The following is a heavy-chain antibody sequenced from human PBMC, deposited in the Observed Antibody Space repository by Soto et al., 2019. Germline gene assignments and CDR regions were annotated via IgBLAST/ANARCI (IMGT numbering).Heavy chain of an antibody. J-gene: IGHJ4*02. CDR2: ISASNGNR. D-gene: IGHD2-2*01. Sequence: QAQLVQSGAEVKKPGASVKVSCKASGYDFSSYGISWVRQAPGQGLEWMGWISASNGNRDYAQQFQGRVTMTSDTSRTTAYMELRSLRSDDTAVYYCVRDPQRNDYCCQGTLVNVSS. CDR3: VRDPQRNDY. CDR1: GYDFSSYG. V-gene: IGHV1-18*04.